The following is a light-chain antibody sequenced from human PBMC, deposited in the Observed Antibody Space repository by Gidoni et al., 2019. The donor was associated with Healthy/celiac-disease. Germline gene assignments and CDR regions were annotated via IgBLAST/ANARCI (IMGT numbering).Light chain of an antibody. V-gene: IGKV3-20*01. CDR2: GAS. CDR1: QSVSSSY. Sequence: DIVLTLSPGTRSLSPGARATLSCRASQSVSSSYLAWYQQKPGQAPMLLIYGASSRATGIPDRFSGSWSGTDFPLTSSRLEPEDFAVYYCQQYGSSRWTFGGGTKVEIK. J-gene: IGKJ4*01. CDR3: QQYGSSRWT.